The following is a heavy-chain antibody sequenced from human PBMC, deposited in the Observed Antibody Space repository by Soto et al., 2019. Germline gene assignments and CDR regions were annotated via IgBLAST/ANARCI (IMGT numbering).Heavy chain of an antibody. V-gene: IGHV4-59*12. CDR1: GGSISSYY. Sequence: SETLSLTCTVSGGSISSYYWSWIRQPPGKGLEWIGYIYFTGSTNYNPSLKSRVTISVDTSKNQFSLKLTSVTAADTAVYYCARAPLYGGNSVWGQGTLVTVSS. J-gene: IGHJ4*02. CDR3: ARAPLYGGNSV. CDR2: IYFTGST. D-gene: IGHD4-17*01.